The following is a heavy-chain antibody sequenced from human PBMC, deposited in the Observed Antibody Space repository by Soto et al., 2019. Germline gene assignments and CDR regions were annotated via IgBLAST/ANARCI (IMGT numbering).Heavy chain of an antibody. CDR3: ARESEDLTSNFDY. J-gene: IGHJ4*02. CDR1: GFTFTDYW. V-gene: IGHV3-74*01. Sequence: GGSLRLSCADSGFTFTDYWTHWVRQAPGKGLVWVSRINSDGSRTSYADSMKGRFTVSRDNANNSVYLDMNSLSAEDTAVYYCARESEDLTSNFDYWGQGTLVTVSS. CDR2: INSDGSRT.